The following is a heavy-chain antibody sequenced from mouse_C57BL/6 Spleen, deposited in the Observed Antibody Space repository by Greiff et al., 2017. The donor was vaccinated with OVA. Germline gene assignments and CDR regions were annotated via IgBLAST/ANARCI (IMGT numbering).Heavy chain of an antibody. Sequence: QVQLQQPGAELVMPGASVKLSCKASGYTFTSYWMHWVKQRPGQGLEWIGEIDPSDSYTNYNQKFKGKSTLTVDKSSSTAYMQLSSLTSEDSAVYYCAREDGNTPDYWGQGTTLTVSS. V-gene: IGHV1-69*01. CDR1: GYTFTSYW. CDR2: IDPSDSYT. D-gene: IGHD1-1*01. J-gene: IGHJ2*01. CDR3: AREDGNTPDY.